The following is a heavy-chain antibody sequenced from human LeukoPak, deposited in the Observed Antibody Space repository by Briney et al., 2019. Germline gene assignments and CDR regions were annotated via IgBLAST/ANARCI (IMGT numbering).Heavy chain of an antibody. J-gene: IGHJ5*02. D-gene: IGHD5-12*01. V-gene: IGHV4-39*02. CDR2: IYYSGSS. CDR3: ARGLPTNT. CDR1: GASISSSSYY. Sequence: SETLSLTCTVSGASISSSSYYWGWIRQSPGKGLEWIGSIYYSGSSYFNPSLKSRVTMSVDTSKNHFSLKLTSVTAADTAVYYCARGLPTNTWGQGTLVTVSS.